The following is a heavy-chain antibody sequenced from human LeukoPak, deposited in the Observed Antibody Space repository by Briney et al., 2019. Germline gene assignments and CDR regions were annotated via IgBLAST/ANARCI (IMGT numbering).Heavy chain of an antibody. CDR2: IWYDGSNK. CDR3: ARDAYDILTSYYKGIDY. D-gene: IGHD3-9*01. V-gene: IGHV3-33*01. Sequence: GGSLRLSCAASGFTFSSYGMHWVRQAPGKGLEWVAVIWYDGSNKYYADSVKGRFTISRDNSKNTLYLQMNSLRAEDTAVYYCARDAYDILTSYYKGIDYRGQGTLVTVSS. J-gene: IGHJ4*02. CDR1: GFTFSSYG.